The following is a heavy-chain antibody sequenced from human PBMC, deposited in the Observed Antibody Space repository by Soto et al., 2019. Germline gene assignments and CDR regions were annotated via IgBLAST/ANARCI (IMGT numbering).Heavy chain of an antibody. D-gene: IGHD3-10*01. V-gene: IGHV3-30*18. J-gene: IGHJ6*02. CDR2: ISYDGTIK. Sequence: QVQLVESGGGVVQPGRSLRLSCAASGFTFTPYGMHWVRQVPGQGPEWVPVISYDGTIKHYADSVKGRLTISRDNSNNTLYLEMHSLRTKDTALSYCAKDGAWQAGRYFYGMDVWGQGTTVTVSS. CDR1: GFTFTPYG. CDR3: AKDGAWQAGRYFYGMDV.